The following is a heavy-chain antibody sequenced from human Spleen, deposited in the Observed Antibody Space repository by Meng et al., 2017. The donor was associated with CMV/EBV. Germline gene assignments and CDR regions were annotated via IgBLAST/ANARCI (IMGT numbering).Heavy chain of an antibody. V-gene: IGHV3-33*06. CDR1: GFTFSSYG. CDR2: IWYDGSNK. J-gene: IGHJ6*02. CDR3: AKEYSSSWYSYYYYYGMDV. Sequence: GGSLRLSCAASGFTFSSYGMHWVRQAPGKGLEWVAVIWYDGSNKYYADSVKGRITISRDNSKNTLYLQMNSLRAEDTAVYYCAKEYSSSWYSYYYYYGMDVWGQGTTVTVSS. D-gene: IGHD6-13*01.